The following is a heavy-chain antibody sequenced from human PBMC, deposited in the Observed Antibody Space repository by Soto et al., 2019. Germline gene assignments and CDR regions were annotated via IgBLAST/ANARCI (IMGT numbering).Heavy chain of an antibody. J-gene: IGHJ6*02. V-gene: IGHV3-30-3*01. Sequence: GGSLRLSCAASGFSFGRYAMRWVRQAPGKGLEWVASIPYDGGNRKYADSVKGRFTISRDNAKDMLYLHMSSLGPDDTSVYYCAREYLDYGPDVWGQGTSVTVSS. CDR3: AREYLDYGPDV. CDR2: IPYDGGNR. CDR1: GFSFGRYA.